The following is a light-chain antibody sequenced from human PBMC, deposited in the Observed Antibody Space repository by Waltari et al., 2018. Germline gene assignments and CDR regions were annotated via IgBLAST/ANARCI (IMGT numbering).Light chain of an antibody. Sequence: DIVMTQAPDALAVSLGERATINCKSSQTLLYNSNSRNYLAWYQPKPGQPRKLLIYWASTRESGVPDRFRGSGSGTDFTLTISSLQAEDVAVYSCQQYYSIPFTFGPGTKVDIK. CDR1: QTLLYNSNSRNY. CDR3: QQYYSIPFT. V-gene: IGKV4-1*01. CDR2: WAS. J-gene: IGKJ3*01.